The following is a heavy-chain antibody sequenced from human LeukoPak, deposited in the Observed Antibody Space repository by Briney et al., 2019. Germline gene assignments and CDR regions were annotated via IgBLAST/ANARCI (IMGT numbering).Heavy chain of an antibody. CDR3: ARSRDFWSGYYDGYGMDV. V-gene: IGHV3-30*04. D-gene: IGHD3-3*01. CDR1: GFTFSSYA. J-gene: IGHJ6*02. Sequence: GGPLRLSCAASGFTFSSYAMHWVRQAPGKGLEWVAVISYDGSNKYYADSVKGRFTISRDNSKNTLYLQMNSLRAEDTAVYYCARSRDFWSGYYDGYGMDVWGQGTTVTVSS. CDR2: ISYDGSNK.